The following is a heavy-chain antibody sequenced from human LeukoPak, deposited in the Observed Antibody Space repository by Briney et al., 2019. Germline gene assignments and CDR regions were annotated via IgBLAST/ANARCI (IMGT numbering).Heavy chain of an antibody. D-gene: IGHD6-6*01. CDR2: ISSSGSTI. Sequence: GGSLRLSRAASGFTFSSYEMNWVRQAPGKGLEWVSYISSSGSTIYYADSVKGRFTISRDNAKNSLYLQMNSLRAEDTAVYYCARDRDSSYRRGVFDIWGQGTMVTVSS. CDR1: GFTFSSYE. V-gene: IGHV3-48*03. CDR3: ARDRDSSYRRGVFDI. J-gene: IGHJ3*02.